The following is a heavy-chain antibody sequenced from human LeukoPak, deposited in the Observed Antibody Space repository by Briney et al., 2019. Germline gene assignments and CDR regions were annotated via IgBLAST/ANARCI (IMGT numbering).Heavy chain of an antibody. J-gene: IGHJ4*02. Sequence: GLEXIGSIYYSGSTYYNPSLKSRVTISVDTSKNQFSLKLSSVTAADTAVYYCASLGYSSSWYYFDYWGQGTLVTVSS. CDR2: IYYSGST. D-gene: IGHD6-13*01. V-gene: IGHV4-39*01. CDR3: ASLGYSSSWYYFDY.